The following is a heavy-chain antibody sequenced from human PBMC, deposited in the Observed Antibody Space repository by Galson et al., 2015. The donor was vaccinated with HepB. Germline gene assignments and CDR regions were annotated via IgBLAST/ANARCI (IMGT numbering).Heavy chain of an antibody. CDR2: IYYSGST. J-gene: IGHJ3*02. D-gene: IGHD3-16*01. CDR1: GGSISSGGYS. CDR3: ASGTSGLGAFDI. Sequence: LSLTCAVSGGSISSGGYSWSWIRQPPGKGLEWIGYIYYSGSTYYNPSLKSRVTISVDTSKNQFSLKLSSVTAADTAVYYCASGTSGLGAFDIWGQGTMVTVSS. V-gene: IGHV4-30-4*07.